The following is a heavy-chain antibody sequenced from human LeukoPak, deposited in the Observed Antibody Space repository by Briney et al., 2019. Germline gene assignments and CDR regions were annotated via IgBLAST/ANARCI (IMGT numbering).Heavy chain of an antibody. CDR1: GYTFTSYG. Sequence: ASVKVSCKASGYTFTSYGISWVRQAPGQGLEWMGWISAYNGNTNYAQKLQGRVTVTTDTSTSTAYMELRNLRSDDTAVYYCARRARYDTSGYYSFYFDYWGQGTLVPVSS. J-gene: IGHJ4*02. CDR3: ARRARYDTSGYYSFYFDY. CDR2: ISAYNGNT. D-gene: IGHD3-22*01. V-gene: IGHV1-18*01.